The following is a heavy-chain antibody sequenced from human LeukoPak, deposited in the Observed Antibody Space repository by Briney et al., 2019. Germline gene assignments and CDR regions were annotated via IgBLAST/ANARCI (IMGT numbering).Heavy chain of an antibody. CDR2: INGDGSST. V-gene: IGHV3-74*01. Sequence: GGSLRLSCAASGFTFRLYVMTWVRQAPGKGLVWVSRINGDGSSTSYADSVKGRFTISRDSAKNTLYLQMNSLRAEDTAVYYCARGSSVVGLDWGQGTLVTVSS. CDR3: ARGSSVVGLD. CDR1: GFTFRLYV. J-gene: IGHJ4*02. D-gene: IGHD2-15*01.